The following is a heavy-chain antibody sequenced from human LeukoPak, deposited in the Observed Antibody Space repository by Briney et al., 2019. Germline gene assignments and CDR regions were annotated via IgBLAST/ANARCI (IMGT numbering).Heavy chain of an antibody. V-gene: IGHV1-2*02. CDR3: ARAIVVVPAAIGWFDP. J-gene: IGHJ5*02. CDR2: INPNSGGT. CDR1: GYTFTGYY. D-gene: IGHD2-2*01. Sequence: ASVKVSCKASGYTFTGYYMHWVRQAPGQGLEWMGWINPNSGGTNYAQKFQGRVTMTRDTSISTAYMELSRLRSDDTAEYYCARAIVVVPAAIGWFDPWGQGTLVTVSS.